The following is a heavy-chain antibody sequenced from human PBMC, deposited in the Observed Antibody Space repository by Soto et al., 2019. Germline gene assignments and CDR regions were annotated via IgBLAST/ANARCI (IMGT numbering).Heavy chain of an antibody. V-gene: IGHV4-59*08. CDR2: IYYSGRT. D-gene: IGHD4-17*01. CDR3: ASHPTVTEYYFDY. J-gene: IGHJ4*02. Sequence: QVHLQESGPGLVKPSETLSLTCTVSGRSISSYYWSWIRQPPGKGLEWIGYIYYSGRTNYNPSRKSRVTISVDTSKNQFSLKLSSVTAADTAVYYCASHPTVTEYYFDYWGQGTLVTVSS. CDR1: GRSISSYY.